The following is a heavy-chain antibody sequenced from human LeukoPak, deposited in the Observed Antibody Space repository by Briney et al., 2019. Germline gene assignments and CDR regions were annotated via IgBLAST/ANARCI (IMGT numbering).Heavy chain of an antibody. CDR2: ISYDGSNK. V-gene: IGHV3-30-3*01. Sequence: GRSLRLSCAASGFTFSSYAMHWVRQAPGKGLEWVAVISYDGSNKYYADSVKGRFTISRDNSKNTLYLQMNSLRAEDTAVYYCAREDSSGYCYYFDYWGQGTLVTVSS. D-gene: IGHD3-22*01. CDR3: AREDSSGYCYYFDY. J-gene: IGHJ4*02. CDR1: GFTFSSYA.